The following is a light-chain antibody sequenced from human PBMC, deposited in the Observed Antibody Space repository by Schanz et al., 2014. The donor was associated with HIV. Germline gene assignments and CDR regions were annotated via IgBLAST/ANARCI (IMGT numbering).Light chain of an antibody. CDR3: SSYTSNNTVL. CDR1: STDIGDDNY. J-gene: IGLJ2*01. V-gene: IGLV2-14*03. CDR2: DVT. Sequence: QSALAQPASMSASPGQSVTISCVGSSTDIGDDNYVSWYQHHPGTSPKLLIYDVTVRPSGVSDRFAGSKSGNTASLTISGLQAGDETDFYCSSYTSNNTVLFGGGTKLTVL.